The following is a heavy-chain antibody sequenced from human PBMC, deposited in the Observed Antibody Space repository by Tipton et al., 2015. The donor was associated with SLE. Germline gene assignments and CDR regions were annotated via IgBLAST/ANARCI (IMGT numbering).Heavy chain of an antibody. CDR1: GGSFSGYY. CDR3: AREDGSSWYYY. V-gene: IGHV4-34*01. Sequence: TLSLTCAVYGGSFSGYYWSWIRQPPGKGLEWIGEINHSGSTNYNPSLKSRVTISVDTSKNQFSLKLSSVTAADTAVYYCAREDGSSWYYYWGQGTLVTVSS. J-gene: IGHJ4*02. D-gene: IGHD6-13*01. CDR2: INHSGST.